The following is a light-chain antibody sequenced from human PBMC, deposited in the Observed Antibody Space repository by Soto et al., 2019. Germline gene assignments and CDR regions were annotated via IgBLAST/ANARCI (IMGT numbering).Light chain of an antibody. J-gene: IGLJ2*01. V-gene: IGLV2-14*01. CDR1: SSDVGTYKY. Sequence: QSALTQPASVSGSPGQSITISCTGTSSDVGTYKYVSWYQQLPGKAPKLMIYEVSNRPSGVSNRFSGSKSGNTASLTISELQAEDEADYYCSSYTGSSTLVFGGGTKVTVL. CDR3: SSYTGSSTLV. CDR2: EVS.